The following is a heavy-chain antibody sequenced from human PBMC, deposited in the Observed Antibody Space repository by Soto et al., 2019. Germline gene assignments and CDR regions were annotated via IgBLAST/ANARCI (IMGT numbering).Heavy chain of an antibody. D-gene: IGHD2-2*01. CDR3: ARGAIYCTGTSCWFDY. J-gene: IGHJ4*02. CDR1: GFTFSNYG. Sequence: QVQLVESGGGVVQPGKSLRLSCVASGFTFSNYGMHWVRQAPGKGLEGVEVIWNDGSNKQYADSVKGRITISRDNSKNTLFLQMNSLTAEDTAVYYCARGAIYCTGTSCWFDYWGQGTLVTVSS. V-gene: IGHV3-33*01. CDR2: IWNDGSNK.